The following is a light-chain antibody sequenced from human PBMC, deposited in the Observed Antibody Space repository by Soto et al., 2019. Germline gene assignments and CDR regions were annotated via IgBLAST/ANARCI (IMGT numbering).Light chain of an antibody. CDR2: DVS. Sequence: QSALTQPASVSGSPGQSITISCTGTSSDVGVYDYVSWYQQHPGKAPQLMIYDVSNRPSGVSNRFSGSKSGNTASLTISGLQAEDEADYYCSSYTSGSTLVFGGGTKLTV. CDR3: SSYTSGSTLV. V-gene: IGLV2-14*01. J-gene: IGLJ3*02. CDR1: SSDVGVYDY.